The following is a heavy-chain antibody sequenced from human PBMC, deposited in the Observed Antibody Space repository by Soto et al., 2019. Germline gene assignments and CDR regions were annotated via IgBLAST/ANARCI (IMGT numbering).Heavy chain of an antibody. V-gene: IGHV1-3*01. CDR1: GYTFTTYA. CDR2: INAGNGNT. J-gene: IGHJ4*02. Sequence: QVQLVQSGAEVKKPGASVKVSCKASGYTFTTYAMHWVRQAPGQRLEWMGWINAGNGNTKYSQKFQGRVTITRDTSASTAYMELSSLRSEDTAVYYCASTSGYYFFDYWGQGTLVTVSS. CDR3: ASTSGYYFFDY. D-gene: IGHD3-3*01.